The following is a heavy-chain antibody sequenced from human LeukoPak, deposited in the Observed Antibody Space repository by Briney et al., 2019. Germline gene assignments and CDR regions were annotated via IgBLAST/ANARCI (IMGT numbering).Heavy chain of an antibody. V-gene: IGHV3-21*01. CDR3: ARDGSGSYYFDY. CDR1: GFTFSSYS. D-gene: IGHD1-26*01. J-gene: IGHJ4*02. CDR2: ISSSSSYI. Sequence: GGSLRLPCAASGFTFSSYSMNWVRQAPGKGLEWVSSISSSSSYIYYADSVKGRFTISRDNAKNPLYLQMNSLRAEDTAVYYCARDGSGSYYFDYWGQGTLVTVSS.